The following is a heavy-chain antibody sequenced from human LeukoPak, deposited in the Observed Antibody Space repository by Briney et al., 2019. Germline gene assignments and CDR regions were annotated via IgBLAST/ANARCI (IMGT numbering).Heavy chain of an antibody. Sequence: PGGSLRLSCSASGFTFSNYVMHWVRQAPGKGLEYVSATSTNGDTTYYTDSVKGRFTISRDNSKSTLSLQMSSLRAEDTALYYCVKDYSRVWNGHWFDSWGQGTLVTVSS. CDR2: TSTNGDTT. CDR3: VKDYSRVWNGHWFDS. D-gene: IGHD6-19*01. V-gene: IGHV3-64D*09. J-gene: IGHJ5*01. CDR1: GFTFSNYV.